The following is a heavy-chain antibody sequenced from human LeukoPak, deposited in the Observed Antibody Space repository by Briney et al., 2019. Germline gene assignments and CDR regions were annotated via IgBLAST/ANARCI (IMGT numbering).Heavy chain of an antibody. CDR3: ARGPVHGGNSYLLDY. V-gene: IGHV1-18*01. CDR2: LSIYNGDT. Sequence: ASVKVSCKASGYIFSDYGISWVRQAPGQGLEWMGWLSIYNGDTKYAQMLQGRVTMTADTSTSTAYMELSSLRSEDTAVYYCARGPVHGGNSYLLDYWGQGTLVTVSS. D-gene: IGHD4-23*01. J-gene: IGHJ4*02. CDR1: GYIFSDYG.